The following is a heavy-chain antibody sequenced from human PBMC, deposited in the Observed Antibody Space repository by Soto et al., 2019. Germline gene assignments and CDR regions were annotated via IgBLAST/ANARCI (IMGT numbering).Heavy chain of an antibody. CDR3: ARDTDSRSWFFDY. CDR2: ISSSSSTI. V-gene: IGHV3-48*02. D-gene: IGHD6-13*01. CDR1: GFTFSSYS. J-gene: IGHJ4*02. Sequence: EVQLVESGGGLVQPGGSLRLSCAASGFTFSSYSMNWVRRAPGKGLEWASYISSSSSTIYYADSVKGRFTISRDNAKNPLYLQMNSLRDEDTAVYYCARDTDSRSWFFDYWGQGTLVTVSS.